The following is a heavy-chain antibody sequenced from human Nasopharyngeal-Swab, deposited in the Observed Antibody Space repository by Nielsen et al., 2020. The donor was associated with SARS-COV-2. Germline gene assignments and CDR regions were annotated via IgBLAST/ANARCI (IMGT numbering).Heavy chain of an antibody. Sequence: WVRQAPGRGLEWMGVITPSGGATNYARKFRGRVTMTRDPSTSTVYLDLSSLKSEDTAVYFCASEPGGMAAPGKHFDPWGQGTLGTVSS. D-gene: IGHD6-13*01. V-gene: IGHV1-46*01. CDR2: ITPSGGAT. CDR3: ASEPGGMAAPGKHFDP. J-gene: IGHJ5*02.